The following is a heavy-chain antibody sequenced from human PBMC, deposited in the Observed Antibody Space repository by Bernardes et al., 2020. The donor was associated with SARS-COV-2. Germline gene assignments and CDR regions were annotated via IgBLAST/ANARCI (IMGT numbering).Heavy chain of an antibody. Sequence: GGSLRLSCAASGFTFSSYGMHWVRQAPGKGLEWVAVISYDGSNKYYADSVKGRFTISRDNSKNTLYLQMNSLRAEDTAVYYCAKPIVGARGAFDIWGQGTMVTVSS. V-gene: IGHV3-30*18. CDR1: GFTFSSYG. D-gene: IGHD1-26*01. CDR2: ISYDGSNK. CDR3: AKPIVGARGAFDI. J-gene: IGHJ3*02.